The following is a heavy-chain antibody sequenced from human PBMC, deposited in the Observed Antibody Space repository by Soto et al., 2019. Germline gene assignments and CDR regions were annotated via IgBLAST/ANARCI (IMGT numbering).Heavy chain of an antibody. V-gene: IGHV4-31*03. J-gene: IGHJ1*01. Sequence: SETLSLTCTVSGGSISSGGYYWSWIRQHPGKGLEWIGYIYYSGSTYYNPSLKSRVTISVDTSKNQFSLKLSSVTAADTAVYYCARVFSRGVIPSAEYFQHWGQGTLVTVSS. CDR2: IYYSGST. CDR3: ARVFSRGVIPSAEYFQH. CDR1: GGSISSGGYY. D-gene: IGHD3-10*01.